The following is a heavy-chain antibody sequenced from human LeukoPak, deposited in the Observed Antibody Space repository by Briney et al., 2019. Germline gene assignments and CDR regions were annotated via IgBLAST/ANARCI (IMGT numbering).Heavy chain of an antibody. CDR2: ISGSGGST. CDR1: GFTFSSYA. CDR3: AKASGIVGATHYYYYYYMDV. Sequence: GGSLRLSCAASGFTFSSYAMSWVRQAPGKGLEWVSAISGSGGSTYYADSVKGRFTISRDNSKNTLYLQMNSLRAEDTAVYYCAKASGIVGATHYYYYYYMDVWGKGTTVTVSS. J-gene: IGHJ6*03. V-gene: IGHV3-23*01. D-gene: IGHD1-26*01.